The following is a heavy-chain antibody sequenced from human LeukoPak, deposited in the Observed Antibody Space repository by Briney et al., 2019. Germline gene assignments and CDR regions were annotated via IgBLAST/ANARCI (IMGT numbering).Heavy chain of an antibody. CDR1: GGSISSGGYY. D-gene: IGHD5-18*01. Sequence: SETLSLTCTVSGGSISSGGYYWSWIRQHPGKGLEWIGYIYYSGSTSYNPSLKSRVTISVDTSKNQFSLKLSSVTAADTAVYYCARDRVDTAMVSDYYYGMDVWGQGTTVTVSS. CDR2: IYYSGST. CDR3: ARDRVDTAMVSDYYYGMDV. V-gene: IGHV4-31*03. J-gene: IGHJ6*02.